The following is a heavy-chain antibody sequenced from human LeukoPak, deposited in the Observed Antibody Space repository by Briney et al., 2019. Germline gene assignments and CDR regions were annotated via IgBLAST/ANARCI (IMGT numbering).Heavy chain of an antibody. D-gene: IGHD2-8*02. J-gene: IGHJ4*02. CDR3: ARSHTGSLRAPFDY. CDR2: ISVYNGNT. CDR1: GYTFTNYG. V-gene: IGHV1-18*01. Sequence: ASVKVSCKASGYTFTNYGIIWVRQATGPGLEWMGLISVYNGNTNYQQNLQDRVTLTTDTSTSTACMELRSLTSDDTAVYYCARSHTGSLRAPFDYWGQGTLVTVSS.